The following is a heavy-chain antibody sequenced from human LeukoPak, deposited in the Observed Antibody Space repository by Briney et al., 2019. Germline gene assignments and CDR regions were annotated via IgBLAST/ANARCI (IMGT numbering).Heavy chain of an antibody. CDR1: GFTFDDYA. CDR2: ISGSTGTT. J-gene: IGHJ3*02. Sequence: QPGRSLRLSCAASGFTFDDYAMSWVRQAPGKGLEWVSGISGSTGTTYYADSVKGRFTISRDNSKNTLYLQMNSLRTEDTAVYYCARPPSTTWIHDAFDIWGQGTMVTVSS. CDR3: ARPPSTTWIHDAFDI. D-gene: IGHD1-1*01. V-gene: IGHV3-23*01.